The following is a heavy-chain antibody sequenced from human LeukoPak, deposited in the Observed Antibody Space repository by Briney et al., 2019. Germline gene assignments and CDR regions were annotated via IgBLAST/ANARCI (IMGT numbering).Heavy chain of an antibody. D-gene: IGHD2-21*01. CDR2: IYYTGTT. V-gene: IGHV4-59*08. J-gene: IGHJ1*01. CDR3: ARLLSCGSDCYYFRH. Sequence: PSETLSLTCTVSGASISSYFWSWIRQPPGKGLEWIGYIYYTGTTSYNPSFKSRATTSVDTSKNQFSLQLTSVTAADTAVYFCARLLSCGSDCYYFRHWGQGTLVSVSP. CDR1: GASISSYF.